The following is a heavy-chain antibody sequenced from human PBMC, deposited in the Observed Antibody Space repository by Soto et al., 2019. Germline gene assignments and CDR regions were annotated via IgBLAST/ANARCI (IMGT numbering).Heavy chain of an antibody. D-gene: IGHD4-17*01. CDR2: ISSSSSTI. Sequence: EVQLVESGGGLVQPGGSLRLSCAASGFTFSSYSMNWVRQAPGKGLEWVSYISSSSSTIYYSDSVKGRFTISRDNAKNSLYLQMNSLRAEDTAVYYCARESTVTTTGGQGTLVTVSS. CDR1: GFTFSSYS. J-gene: IGHJ4*02. V-gene: IGHV3-48*01. CDR3: ARESTVTTT.